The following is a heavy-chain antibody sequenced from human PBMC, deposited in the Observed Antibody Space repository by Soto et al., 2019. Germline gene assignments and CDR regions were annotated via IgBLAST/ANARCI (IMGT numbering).Heavy chain of an antibody. CDR1: GGSISSGGYY. D-gene: IGHD1-26*01. J-gene: IGHJ4*02. V-gene: IGHV4-31*03. Sequence: SETLSLTCTFSGGSISSGGYYWSWIRQHPGKGLEWIGYIYYSGSTYYNPSLKSRVTISVDTSKNQFSLKLSSVTAADTAVYYCAREGCIVGATADDYWGRGTLVTVSS. CDR2: IYYSGST. CDR3: AREGCIVGATADDY.